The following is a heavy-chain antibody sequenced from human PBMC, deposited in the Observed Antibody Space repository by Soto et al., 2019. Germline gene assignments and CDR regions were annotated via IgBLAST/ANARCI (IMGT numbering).Heavy chain of an antibody. CDR1: GGSLSSYY. Sequence: SETLSLTCTVSGGSLSSYYWSWIRQPPGKGLEWIGYIYYSGSTNYNPSLKSRVTISVDTSKNQFSLKLSSVTAADTAVYYCARHYPLITIFGVAPTYYFDYWGQGTLVTVSS. J-gene: IGHJ4*02. D-gene: IGHD3-3*01. V-gene: IGHV4-59*08. CDR3: ARHYPLITIFGVAPTYYFDY. CDR2: IYYSGST.